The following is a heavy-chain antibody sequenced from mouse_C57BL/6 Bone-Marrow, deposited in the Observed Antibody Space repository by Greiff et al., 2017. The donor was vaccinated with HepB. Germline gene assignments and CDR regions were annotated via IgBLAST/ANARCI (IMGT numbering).Heavy chain of an antibody. Sequence: VKLVESGAELVRPGASVTLSCKASGYTFTDYDMHWVKQTPVHGLEWIGAIDPETGGTAYNQKFKGKAILTADKSSSTAYMELRSLTSEDSAVYYCTRWNWDVGYFDVGGSGTTVTVSS. J-gene: IGHJ1*01. D-gene: IGHD4-1*01. CDR3: TRWNWDVGYFDV. CDR2: IDPETGGT. V-gene: IGHV1-15*01. CDR1: GYTFTDYD.